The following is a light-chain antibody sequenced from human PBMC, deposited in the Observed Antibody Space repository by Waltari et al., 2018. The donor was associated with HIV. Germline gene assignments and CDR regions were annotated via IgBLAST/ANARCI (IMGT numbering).Light chain of an antibody. CDR2: DET. CDR3: LLSYGSVRL. CDR1: TGTVTSDHH. V-gene: IGLV7-46*01. Sequence: QTVVTQEPSLTVSPGGTVTLTCGSTTGTVTSDHHPYWFQQKPGQAPRTLIYDETDKHSWTPARFAPSFLGGKAALTLTAAQPEDEADYYCLLSYGSVRLFGGGTRLTV. J-gene: IGLJ3*02.